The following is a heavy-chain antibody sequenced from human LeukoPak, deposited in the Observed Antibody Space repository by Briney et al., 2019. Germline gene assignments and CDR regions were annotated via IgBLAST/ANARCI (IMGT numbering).Heavy chain of an antibody. CDR3: ARDLLARLLLDY. D-gene: IGHD2-21*02. Sequence: GRSLRLSCAASGFTFSSYAMHWDRQAPGKGLEWVAVISYDGSNKYYADSVKGRFTISRDNSKNTLYLQMNSLRAEDTAVYYCARDLLARLLLDYWGQGTLVTVSS. V-gene: IGHV3-30-3*01. CDR2: ISYDGSNK. J-gene: IGHJ4*02. CDR1: GFTFSSYA.